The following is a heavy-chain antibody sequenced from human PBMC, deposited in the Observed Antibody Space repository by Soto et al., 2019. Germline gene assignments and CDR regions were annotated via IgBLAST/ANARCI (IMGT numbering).Heavy chain of an antibody. J-gene: IGHJ4*02. V-gene: IGHV3-23*01. D-gene: IGHD6-19*01. CDR3: AKGKTSGWYYFDY. CDR1: GFTFSNYA. CDR2: ISASGRDT. Sequence: GGSLRLSCAASGFTFSNYAMSWVRQAPGKGLEWVSGISASGRDTYYADSVKDRFTISRDSFKNTLYLQMNSLRAEDTGTYYCAKGKTSGWYYFDYWGQGALVTVSS.